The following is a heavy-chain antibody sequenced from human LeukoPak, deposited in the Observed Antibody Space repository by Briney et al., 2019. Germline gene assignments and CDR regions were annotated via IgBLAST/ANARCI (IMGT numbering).Heavy chain of an antibody. CDR2: IYYSGST. Sequence: SETLSLTSTVSGGSISSGGYYWSWIRQHPGKGLEWIGYIYYSGSTYYNPSLKSRVTISVDTSKNQFSLKLSSVTAADTAVYYCARGRWGGYSGYDLDYWGQGTLVTVSS. V-gene: IGHV4-31*03. J-gene: IGHJ4*02. CDR3: ARGRWGGYSGYDLDY. CDR1: GGSISSGGYY. D-gene: IGHD5-12*01.